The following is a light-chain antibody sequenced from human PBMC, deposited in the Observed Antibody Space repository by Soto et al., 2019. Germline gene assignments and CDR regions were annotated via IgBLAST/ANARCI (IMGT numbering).Light chain of an antibody. J-gene: IGKJ5*01. Sequence: EIVLTQSPGTLSLSPGERATLSCRASPSFRGLLAWYQQKPGAAPRVLIYDAYNRATGIPPRFSGSGSGTDFTLTISSLEPEDSAVYYCQQRHMWPITFGQGTRLEIK. CDR2: DAY. CDR1: PSFRGL. V-gene: IGKV3-11*01. CDR3: QQRHMWPIT.